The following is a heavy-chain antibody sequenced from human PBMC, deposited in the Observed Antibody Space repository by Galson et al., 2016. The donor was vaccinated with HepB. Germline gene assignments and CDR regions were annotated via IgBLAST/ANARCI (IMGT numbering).Heavy chain of an antibody. D-gene: IGHD6-19*01. CDR3: ASGYSSGWYYFDS. CDR2: IYYSGRT. Sequence: ETLSLTCSVSGGSFSSYYLSWVRQPPGKGPAWIGYIYYSGRTNHNPSLKSRVTISVDTSRNQCSLKLSSVTAADTAVYFCASGYSSGWYYFDSWGQGTLVTVSS. J-gene: IGHJ4*02. CDR1: GGSFSSYY. V-gene: IGHV4-59*01.